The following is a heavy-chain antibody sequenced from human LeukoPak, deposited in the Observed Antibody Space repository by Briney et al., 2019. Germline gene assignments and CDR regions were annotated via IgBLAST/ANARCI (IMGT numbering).Heavy chain of an antibody. D-gene: IGHD6-19*01. Sequence: GGSLRLSCAASGFTFSSYAMSWVRQAPGKGLEWVSAISGSGGNTYFADSVKGRFTVSRDNSKNTLYLQMNSLRAEDTAICYCAKDQRSIAVAGYFDYWGQGTLVTVSS. CDR2: ISGSGGNT. CDR1: GFTFSSYA. J-gene: IGHJ4*02. V-gene: IGHV3-23*01. CDR3: AKDQRSIAVAGYFDY.